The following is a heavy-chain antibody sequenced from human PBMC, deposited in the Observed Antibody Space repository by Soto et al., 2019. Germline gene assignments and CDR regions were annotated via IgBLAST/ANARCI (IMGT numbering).Heavy chain of an antibody. V-gene: IGHV5-51*01. J-gene: IGHJ4*02. Sequence: GEALKISCKGSGYNFAGYWIAWVRQMPGKGVELMGIIYPSDSDTRYRPSFQGQVPISADKSISSAYLQWSSLRASHTPMYYCARASVSTRTFDYWGQGTPVTVSS. CDR1: GYNFAGYW. CDR2: IYPSDSDT. CDR3: ARASVSTRTFDY. D-gene: IGHD1-1*01.